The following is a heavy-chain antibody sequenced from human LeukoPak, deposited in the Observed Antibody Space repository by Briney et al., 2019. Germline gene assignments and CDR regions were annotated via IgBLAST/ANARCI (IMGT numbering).Heavy chain of an antibody. V-gene: IGHV3-21*01. CDR2: ISSSGSYI. CDR3: ARDVDYDDEGGFDY. Sequence: GSLRLSCAASGFTFSDYSMNWARQAPGKGLEWVSSISSSGSYIYYADSVKGRFTISRDNAKNSLYLQMNSLRAEDTAFYYCARDVDYDDEGGFDYWGQGTLVTVSS. J-gene: IGHJ4*02. D-gene: IGHD4-17*01. CDR1: GFTFSDYS.